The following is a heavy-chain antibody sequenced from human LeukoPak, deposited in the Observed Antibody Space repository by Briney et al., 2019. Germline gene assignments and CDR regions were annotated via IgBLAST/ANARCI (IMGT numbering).Heavy chain of an antibody. D-gene: IGHD2-2*01. CDR1: GFTFSSYG. J-gene: IGHJ4*02. CDR2: IWYDGSNK. V-gene: IGHV3-33*01. Sequence: PGGSLRLSCAASGFTFSSYGMHWVRQAPGKGLEWVAVIWYDGSNKYYADSVKGRFTISRDNSKNTVYLQMNSLRAEDTAVYYCARDVPLVPAYTFDYWGQGTLVTVSS. CDR3: ARDVPLVPAYTFDY.